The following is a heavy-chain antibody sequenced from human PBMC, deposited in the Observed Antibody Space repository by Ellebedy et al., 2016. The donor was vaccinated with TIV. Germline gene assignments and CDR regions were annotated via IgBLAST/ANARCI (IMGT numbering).Heavy chain of an antibody. Sequence: PGGSLRLSCAASGFTFSSYGMHWVRQAPGKGLEWVGRIKSKTDGGTTDYAAPVKGRFTISRDDSKNTLYLQMNSLKTEDTAVYYCTPTSGNPPYFDYWGQGTLVTVSS. V-gene: IGHV3-15*01. CDR3: TPTSGNPPYFDY. CDR2: IKSKTDGGTT. D-gene: IGHD3-10*01. CDR1: GFTFSSYG. J-gene: IGHJ4*02.